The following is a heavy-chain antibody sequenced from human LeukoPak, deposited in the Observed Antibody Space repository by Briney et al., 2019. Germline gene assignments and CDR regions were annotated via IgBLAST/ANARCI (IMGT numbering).Heavy chain of an antibody. CDR1: GGSFSAYH. J-gene: IGHJ3*02. D-gene: IGHD3-10*01. V-gene: IGHV4-34*01. Sequence: SETLSLTCTVYGGSFSAYHWNWIRQPPGKGLEWIGAINHSGGTNYNPSLKSRVTISVDTSKNQFSRKLSSVTAADTAVYYCARDRDGSGSYYSAFDIWGQGTMVTVSS. CDR3: ARDRDGSGSYYSAFDI. CDR2: INHSGGT.